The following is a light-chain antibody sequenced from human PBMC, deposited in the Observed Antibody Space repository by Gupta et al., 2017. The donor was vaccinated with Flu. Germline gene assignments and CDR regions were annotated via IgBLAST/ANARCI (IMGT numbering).Light chain of an antibody. J-gene: IGKJ5*01. CDR3: QQYGSSSIT. CDR1: QIFSNAY. CDR2: GAS. Sequence: EIVLTQSPGPLSLSPGERASLSCRASQIFSNAYLAWYQHKPGQAPRLLIYGASNRATRIPDRFSGRGSGTDFTLSIVRLEPGDFAVYYCQQYGSSSITFGQGTRLEIK. V-gene: IGKV3-20*01.